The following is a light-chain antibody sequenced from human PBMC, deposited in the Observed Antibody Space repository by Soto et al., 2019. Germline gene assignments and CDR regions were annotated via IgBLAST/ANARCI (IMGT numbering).Light chain of an antibody. V-gene: IGLV2-14*01. J-gene: IGLJ2*01. Sequence: QSALTQPASVSGSPGQSITISCTGTSSDVGGYNYVSWYQQHPGKAPKLMIYDVSNRPSGVSNRFSGSKSGNTASLTISGLQAEDEADYYCSSYPSSSTLVVFGGGTKLTAL. CDR3: SSYPSSSTLVV. CDR1: SSDVGGYNY. CDR2: DVS.